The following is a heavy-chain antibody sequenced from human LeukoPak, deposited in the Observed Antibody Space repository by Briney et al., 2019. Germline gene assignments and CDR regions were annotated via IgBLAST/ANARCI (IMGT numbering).Heavy chain of an antibody. CDR3: AREGGPYRPLDY. Sequence: SETLSLTCTVSGDSISSGTYYWSWIRQHPGKGLEWIGYIYHSGSTYYNPSLKSRVTILVDTSKNQFSLKLNSVTAADTAVYYCAREGGPYRPLDYSGQGTLVTVAS. CDR2: IYHSGST. CDR1: GDSISSGTYY. V-gene: IGHV4-31*03. J-gene: IGHJ4*02.